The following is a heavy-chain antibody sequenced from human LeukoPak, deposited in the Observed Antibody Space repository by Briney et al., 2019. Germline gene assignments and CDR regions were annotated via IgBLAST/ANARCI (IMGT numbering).Heavy chain of an antibody. J-gene: IGHJ6*02. CDR2: IYYSGST. CDR1: GGSISSYY. D-gene: IGHD3-3*01. V-gene: IGHV4-59*12. Sequence: SETLSLTCSVSGGSISSYYGSWLRQPPGKGLEWIGYIYYSGSTDYNPSLKSRVTMSVDTSKNQFSLKLSSVTAADTAVYYCAREQYYDFWSGYRYYYYGMDVWGQGTTVTVSS. CDR3: AREQYYDFWSGYRYYYYGMDV.